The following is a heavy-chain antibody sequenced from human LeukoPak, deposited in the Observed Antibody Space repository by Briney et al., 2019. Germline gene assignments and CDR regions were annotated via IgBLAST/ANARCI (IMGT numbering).Heavy chain of an antibody. CDR1: GFTFSNYA. Sequence: QPGGSLRLSCEASGFTFSNYAMSWVRQAPARGLEWVSSLRGDGDTFYADSVKGRFTLSRDDSRNTVYLHLNNLRVEDTAVYYCASGEYQLLFSAWGQGTLVTVSS. V-gene: IGHV3-23*01. J-gene: IGHJ4*02. CDR2: LRGDGDT. CDR3: ASGEYQLLFSA. D-gene: IGHD2-2*01.